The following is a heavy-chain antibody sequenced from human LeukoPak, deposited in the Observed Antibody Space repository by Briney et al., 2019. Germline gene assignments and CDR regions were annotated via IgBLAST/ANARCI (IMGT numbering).Heavy chain of an antibody. V-gene: IGHV3-21*01. CDR2: ISSSSSYI. Sequence: GGSLRLSCAASGFTFSSYSMNWVRQAPGKGLEWVSSISSSSSYIYYADSVKGRFTISRDNAKNSLYLQMNSLRAEDTAVYYCARDEGDYYDSSGNYWGQGTLVTVSS. D-gene: IGHD3-22*01. CDR3: ARDEGDYYDSSGNY. CDR1: GFTFSSYS. J-gene: IGHJ4*02.